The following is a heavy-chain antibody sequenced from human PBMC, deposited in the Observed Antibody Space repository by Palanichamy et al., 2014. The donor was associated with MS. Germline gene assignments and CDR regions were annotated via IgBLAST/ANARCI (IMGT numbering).Heavy chain of an antibody. Sequence: VQLQESGPGLVKPSETLSLTCTVSGGSISSYYWSWIRQPPGKGLEWIGYIYYSGSTNYNPSLKSRVTISVDTSKNQFSLKLSSVTAADTAVYYCAREGTMRYFDYWGQGTLVTDSS. V-gene: IGHV4-59*01. CDR3: AREGTMRYFDY. CDR2: IYYSGST. D-gene: IGHD3-10*01. CDR1: GGSISSYY. J-gene: IGHJ4*02.